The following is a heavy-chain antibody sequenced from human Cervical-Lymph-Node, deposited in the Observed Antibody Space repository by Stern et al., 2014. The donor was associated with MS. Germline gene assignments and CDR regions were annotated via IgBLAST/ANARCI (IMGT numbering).Heavy chain of an antibody. CDR1: GSNFNDLY. Sequence: VQLVESGGGLVKPGGSLRLSCAASGSNFNDLYINWIRQSPGKGLEWIAYISSSGTSVHYADSVKGRFIVSRNKNYSSFYLQMDSLRAEDSAIYYCLTLVAYWGQGTLVTVS. CDR3: LTLVAY. CDR2: ISSSGTSV. V-gene: IGHV3-11*01. J-gene: IGHJ4*02. D-gene: IGHD3-9*01.